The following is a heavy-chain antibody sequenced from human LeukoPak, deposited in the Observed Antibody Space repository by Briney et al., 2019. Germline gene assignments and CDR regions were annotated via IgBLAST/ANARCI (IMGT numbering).Heavy chain of an antibody. CDR2: INPNSGGT. CDR1: GYTFTSYY. D-gene: IGHD3-22*01. Sequence: ASVKVSCKASGYTFTSYYMHWVRQAPGQGLEWMGWINPNSGGTNYAQKFQGWVTMTRDTSISTAYMELSRLRSDDTAVYYCATERAYYYDSSGSARSGMDVWGQGTTVTVSS. CDR3: ATERAYYYDSSGSARSGMDV. J-gene: IGHJ6*02. V-gene: IGHV1-2*04.